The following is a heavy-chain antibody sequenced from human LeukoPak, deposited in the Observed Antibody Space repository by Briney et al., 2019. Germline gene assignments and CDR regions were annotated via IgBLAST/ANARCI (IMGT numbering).Heavy chain of an antibody. CDR3: ARETEWELLLYAFDI. Sequence: GGSLRLSCAASGFTFSSYWMSWVRQAPGKGLEWVANIKQDGSEKYYVDSVKGRFTISRDNAKNSLYLQMNSLRAEDTAVYYCARETEWELLLYAFDIWGQGTMVTVSS. J-gene: IGHJ3*02. CDR2: IKQDGSEK. V-gene: IGHV3-7*01. CDR1: GFTFSSYW. D-gene: IGHD1-26*01.